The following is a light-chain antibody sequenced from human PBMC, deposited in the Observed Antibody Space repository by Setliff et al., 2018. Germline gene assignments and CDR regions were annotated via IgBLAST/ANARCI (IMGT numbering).Light chain of an antibody. J-gene: IGLJ1*01. CDR1: SSNIGRYT. V-gene: IGLV1-44*01. Sequence: QSVLTQPPSASGTPGQRVTISCSGSSSNIGRYTVNWYRQLPGTAPKLLIYTNSQRPSGVPDRFSGSKSGTSGSLAISGLQSEDEADYYCAAWDDSLLGYVFGTGTKVTVL. CDR3: AAWDDSLLGYV. CDR2: TNS.